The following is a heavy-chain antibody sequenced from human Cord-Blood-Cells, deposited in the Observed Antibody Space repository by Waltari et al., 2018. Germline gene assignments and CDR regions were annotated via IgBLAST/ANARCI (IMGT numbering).Heavy chain of an antibody. CDR2: INHSGST. CDR3: ARKGRIRGVIITSWYFDL. Sequence: QVQLQQWGAGLLKPSETLSLTCAVYGGSFSGYYWSWIRQPPGKGLEWIGEINHSGSTNYNPSLKRRVTISVDTSKNQFSLKLSSVTAADTAVYYCARKGRIRGVIITSWYFDLWGRGTLVTVSS. D-gene: IGHD3-10*01. V-gene: IGHV4-34*01. J-gene: IGHJ2*01. CDR1: GGSFSGYY.